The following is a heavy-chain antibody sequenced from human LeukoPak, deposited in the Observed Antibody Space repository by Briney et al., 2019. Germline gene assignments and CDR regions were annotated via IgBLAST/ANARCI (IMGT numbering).Heavy chain of an antibody. J-gene: IGHJ4*02. V-gene: IGHV3-21*01. Sequence: GGSLRLSCAGSGFTPSSYTMNWVRQAPGKGLEWVASISGRGDYMYYADSVKGRFTISRDNAKNSLFLQMNNLRADDTAVYYCARRSGSYDYWGQGTLVIVSS. CDR1: GFTPSSYT. D-gene: IGHD1-26*01. CDR2: ISGRGDYM. CDR3: ARRSGSYDY.